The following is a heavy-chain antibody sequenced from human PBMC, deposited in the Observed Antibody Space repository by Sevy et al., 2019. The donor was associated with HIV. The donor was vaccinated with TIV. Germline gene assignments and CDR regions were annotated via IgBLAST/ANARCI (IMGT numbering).Heavy chain of an antibody. Sequence: GGSLRLSCAASGFTFTYAWMSWVRQAPGKGLKYVSAISSDGVSTYYTDSVRGRFTISRDNSKNTLYLQMSSLRVEDTAVYYCVKDPDYNFWRGDYGMDVWGQGTTVTVSS. CDR2: ISSDGVST. CDR3: VKDPDYNFWRGDYGMDV. D-gene: IGHD3-3*01. J-gene: IGHJ6*02. V-gene: IGHV3-64D*06. CDR1: GFTFTYAW.